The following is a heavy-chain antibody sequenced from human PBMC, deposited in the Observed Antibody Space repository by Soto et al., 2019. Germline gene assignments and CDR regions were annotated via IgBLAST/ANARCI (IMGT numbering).Heavy chain of an antibody. J-gene: IGHJ4*02. D-gene: IGHD2-21*02. CDR1: GGSISSSTYY. CDR3: ARQGCGGDCYPDY. Sequence: SETLSLTCTVSGGSISSSTYYWGWIRQPPGKWLEWIGSVYYTGKTYYNPSLKSRVTISVDTSKNQFSLKLSSVTASDTAVYYCARQGCGGDCYPDYWGQGTLVTVSS. V-gene: IGHV4-39*01. CDR2: VYYTGKT.